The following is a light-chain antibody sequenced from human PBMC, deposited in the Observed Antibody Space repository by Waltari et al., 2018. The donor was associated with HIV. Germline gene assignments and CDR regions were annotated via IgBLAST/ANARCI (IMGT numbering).Light chain of an antibody. Sequence: QSALTQPRSVSRSPGQSVTIPCTGTSSDVGGYNYVAWYQQHPGEAPKLMNYDVSKRPSGVPERFSGSKSGNTGSLTISGLQAEDEADYYCCSYAGSYTSHVVFGGGTKLTVL. CDR1: SSDVGGYNY. CDR2: DVS. J-gene: IGLJ2*01. CDR3: CSYAGSYTSHVV. V-gene: IGLV2-11*01.